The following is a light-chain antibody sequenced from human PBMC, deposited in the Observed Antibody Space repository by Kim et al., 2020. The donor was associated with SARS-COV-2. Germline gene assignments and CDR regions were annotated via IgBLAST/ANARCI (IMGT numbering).Light chain of an antibody. CDR2: GAS. Sequence: SPGERSPLSCRASQSVSSGYLAWYQQKPGQAPRLLIYGASSRATGIPDRFSGSGSGTDFTLTISRLEPEDFAVYYCQQYGSSPWTFGQGTKVDIK. V-gene: IGKV3-20*01. J-gene: IGKJ1*01. CDR3: QQYGSSPWT. CDR1: QSVSSGY.